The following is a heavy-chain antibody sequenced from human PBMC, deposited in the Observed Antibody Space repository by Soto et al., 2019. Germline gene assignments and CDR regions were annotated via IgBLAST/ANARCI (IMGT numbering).Heavy chain of an antibody. CDR1: GGSFSGYY. V-gene: IGHV4-34*01. CDR3: ARGIKPPVAGTDSRAFDI. CDR2: INHSGST. Sequence: SETLSLTCAVYGGSFSGYYWSWIRQPPGKGLEWIGEINHSGSTNYNPSLKSRVTISVDTSKNQFSLKLSSVTAADTAVYYCARGIKPPVAGTDSRAFDIWGQGTMVTVSS. J-gene: IGHJ3*02. D-gene: IGHD6-19*01.